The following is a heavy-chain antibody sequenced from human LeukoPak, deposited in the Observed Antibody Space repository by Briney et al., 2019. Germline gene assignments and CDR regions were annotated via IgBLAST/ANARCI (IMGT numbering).Heavy chain of an antibody. D-gene: IGHD5-24*01. CDR1: GGSISNYY. J-gene: IGHJ5*02. CDR2: IYYSGST. V-gene: IGHV4-59*08. Sequence: PSETLSLTCTVSGGSISNYYWSWIRQPPGKGLEWIGYIYYSGSTNYNPSLKSRVTISVDTSKNQFSLKLSSVTAADTAVYYCARHRWQQLGFGRWGQGTLVTVSS. CDR3: ARHRWQQLGFGR.